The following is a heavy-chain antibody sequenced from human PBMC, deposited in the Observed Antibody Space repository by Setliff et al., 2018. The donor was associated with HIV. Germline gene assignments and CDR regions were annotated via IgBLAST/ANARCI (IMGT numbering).Heavy chain of an antibody. J-gene: IGHJ4*02. CDR3: ARQLSNSLES. CDR1: GYTFSGYY. V-gene: IGHV1-2*02. Sequence: ASVKVSCKASGYTFSGYYMHWVRQAPGQGLEWMGWINPNSGGTNNAQKFQGRVTMTRDTSINTAYMEFSSLRSDDTAVYYCARQLSNSLESWGQGTLVTVSS. D-gene: IGHD1-1*01. CDR2: INPNSGGT.